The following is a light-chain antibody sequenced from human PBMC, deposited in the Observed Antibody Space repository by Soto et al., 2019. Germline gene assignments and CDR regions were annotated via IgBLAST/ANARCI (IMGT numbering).Light chain of an antibody. CDR2: DAS. CDR3: QQRSNWPLLT. Sequence: EIVLTQSPAXLSLSPGERATLSXRASQSVXSYVAWYQQKPGQAPRLLIYDASNRATGIPARFSGSGSGTDFTLTISSLEPEDFAVYYCQQRSNWPLLTFGGGTKVEIK. J-gene: IGKJ4*01. CDR1: QSVXSY. V-gene: IGKV3-11*01.